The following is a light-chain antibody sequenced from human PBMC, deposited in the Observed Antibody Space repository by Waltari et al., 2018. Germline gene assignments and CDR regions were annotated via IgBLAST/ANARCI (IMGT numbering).Light chain of an antibody. Sequence: DIVMTQSPDSLAVSLGARATITRKSSQSVVSSYNNKNYIGWYQQRPGQPPRLLIYLASSRESGVPDRFSGSESGTDFTLTISSLQAEDVALYYCQQYYSTPYTFGQGTKLEIK. CDR3: QQYYSTPYT. CDR2: LAS. V-gene: IGKV4-1*01. J-gene: IGKJ2*01. CDR1: QSVVSSYNNKNY.